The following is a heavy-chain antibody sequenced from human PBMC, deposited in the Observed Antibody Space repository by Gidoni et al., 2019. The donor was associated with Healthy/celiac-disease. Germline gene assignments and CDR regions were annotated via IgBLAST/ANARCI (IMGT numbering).Heavy chain of an antibody. CDR1: GFTFSSYA. V-gene: IGHV3-23*01. Sequence: EVQLLESGGGLVQPGGSLRLSCAASGFTFSSYAMSWVRQAPGKGLEWVSAISGSGGSTYYADTVKGRFTISRDNSKNTLYLQMNSLRAEDTAVYYCAKDPIVREGMDVWGQGTTVTVSS. J-gene: IGHJ6*02. D-gene: IGHD2-8*01. CDR2: ISGSGGST. CDR3: AKDPIVREGMDV.